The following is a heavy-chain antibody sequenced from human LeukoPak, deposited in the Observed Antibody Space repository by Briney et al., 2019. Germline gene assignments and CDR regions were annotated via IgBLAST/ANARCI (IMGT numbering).Heavy chain of an antibody. J-gene: IGHJ4*02. CDR3: ASIAVAGKGIFDY. Sequence: PSETLSLTCTVSGGSISSYYWSWIRRPAGKGLEWIGRIYTSGSTNYNPSLKSRVTMSVDTSKNQFSLKLSSVTAADTAVYYCASIAVAGKGIFDYWGQGTLVTVSS. CDR2: IYTSGST. CDR1: GGSISSYY. V-gene: IGHV4-4*07. D-gene: IGHD6-19*01.